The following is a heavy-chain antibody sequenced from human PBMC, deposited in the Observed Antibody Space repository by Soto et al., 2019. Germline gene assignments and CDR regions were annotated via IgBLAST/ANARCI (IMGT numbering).Heavy chain of an antibody. CDR1: GFTFSSYA. Sequence: QVQLVESGGGVVQPGRSLRLSCAASGFTFSSYAMHWVRQAPGKGLEWVAVISYDGSNKYYADSVKGRFTISRDNSKNTLYLQMNSLRAVDTAVYYSASATVTSSLGAFDICGQGTMVTVSS. CDR3: ASATVTSSLGAFDI. CDR2: ISYDGSNK. J-gene: IGHJ3*02. D-gene: IGHD4-17*01. V-gene: IGHV3-30-3*01.